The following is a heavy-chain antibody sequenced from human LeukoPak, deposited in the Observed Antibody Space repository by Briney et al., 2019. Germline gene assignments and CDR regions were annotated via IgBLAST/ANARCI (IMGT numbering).Heavy chain of an antibody. CDR2: IYYSGST. V-gene: IGHV4-39*01. Sequence: PSETLSLTCTVSGGSISSTSYYWGWIRQPPGKGLEWVGSIYYSGSTYYNPSLKSRVTISVDTSKNQFSLKLSSVTAADTAVYYCARCDGDYAFCLPYSWGRGTMVTVSS. CDR1: GGSISSTSYY. J-gene: IGHJ3*01. CDR3: ARCDGDYAFCLPYS. D-gene: IGHD4-17*01.